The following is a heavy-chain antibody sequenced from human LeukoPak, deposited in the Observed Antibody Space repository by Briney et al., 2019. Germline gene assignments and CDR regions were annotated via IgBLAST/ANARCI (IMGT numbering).Heavy chain of an antibody. D-gene: IGHD3-22*01. CDR2: ISAYNGNT. CDR3: ARVIGYYYDSSGDAFDI. CDR1: GYTFTSYG. J-gene: IGHJ3*02. V-gene: IGHV1-18*01. Sequence: GASVKVSCKASGYTFTSYGISWVRQAPGQGLEWMGWISAYNGNTNYAQKLQGRVTMTTDTSTSTAYMELRSLRSDVTAVYYCARVIGYYYDSSGDAFDIWGQGTMVTVSS.